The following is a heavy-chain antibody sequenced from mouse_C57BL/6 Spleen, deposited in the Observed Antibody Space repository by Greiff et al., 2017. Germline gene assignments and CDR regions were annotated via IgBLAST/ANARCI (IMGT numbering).Heavy chain of an antibody. D-gene: IGHD3-3*01. CDR1: GYTFTSSW. Sequence: QVQLQQPGTELVKPGASVKLSCKASGYTFTSSWMHWVKQRPGQGLEWIGNINPSNGGTNYNEKFKSKATLTVDKSSSTAYMQLNSLTSEDSAVYYCARIPDLGGAMDYWGQGTSVTVSS. CDR3: ARIPDLGGAMDY. CDR2: INPSNGGT. V-gene: IGHV1-53*01. J-gene: IGHJ4*01.